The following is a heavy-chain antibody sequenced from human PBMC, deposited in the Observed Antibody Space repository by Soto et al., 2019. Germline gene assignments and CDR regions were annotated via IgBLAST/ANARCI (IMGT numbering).Heavy chain of an antibody. D-gene: IGHD6-19*01. Sequence: QVQLEQSGGEVKQPGSSVRVSCKTSGGTFSTYAINWVRQAPGQGLEWMGAIIPLFGTADYSQKFQGRVTITADEATSTAYMELSSWRFDDTAVYFCARPKGTYSSGYYYFDFWGQGTLVTVSS. CDR3: ARPKGTYSSGYYYFDF. CDR1: GGTFSTYA. V-gene: IGHV1-69*01. J-gene: IGHJ4*02. CDR2: IIPLFGTA.